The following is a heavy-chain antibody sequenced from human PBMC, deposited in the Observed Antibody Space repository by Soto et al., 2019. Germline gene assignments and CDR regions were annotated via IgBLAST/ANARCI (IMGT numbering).Heavy chain of an antibody. D-gene: IGHD3-16*01. CDR3: TSKGA. CDR2: VYKNGGAT. CDR1: GFTFSDSW. Sequence: QPGGSLRLSCVASGFTFSDSWMHWVRQAPGKGLEWVANVYKNGGATFYIDSVKGRFTISRDNAKNSLFLQMNNLRVEDTAVYYGTSKGAWGQGTLVTVSS. J-gene: IGHJ5*02. V-gene: IGHV3-7*05.